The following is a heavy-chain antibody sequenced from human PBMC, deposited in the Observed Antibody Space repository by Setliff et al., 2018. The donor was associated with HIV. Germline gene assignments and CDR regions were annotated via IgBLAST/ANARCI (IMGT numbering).Heavy chain of an antibody. D-gene: IGHD6-19*01. Sequence: ASVKVSCKASGYTFTSYYMHWVRQAPGQGLEWMTMIIPSTGNTNYAQKFQGRVTMTGDTSTNTVYMDLRSLRSDDTAVYYCARAQPIAVAGSYYYYYYYMDVWGKGTTVTVSS. V-gene: IGHV1-46*01. CDR3: ARAQPIAVAGSYYYYYYYMDV. CDR2: IIPSTGNT. CDR1: GYTFTSYY. J-gene: IGHJ6*03.